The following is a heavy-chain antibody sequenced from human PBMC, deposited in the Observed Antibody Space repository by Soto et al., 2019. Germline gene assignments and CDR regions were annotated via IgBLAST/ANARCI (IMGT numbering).Heavy chain of an antibody. V-gene: IGHV1-3*01. CDR1: GYTFTSYA. J-gene: IGHJ4*02. CDR2: INAGNGNT. Sequence: ASVKVSCKASGYTFTSYAMHWVRQAPGQRLEWMGWINAGNGNTKYSQKFQGRVTITRDTSASTAYMELSSLRSEDTAVYYCARGTFGYDILTGYSYWGQGTLVTVSS. D-gene: IGHD3-9*01. CDR3: ARGTFGYDILTGYSY.